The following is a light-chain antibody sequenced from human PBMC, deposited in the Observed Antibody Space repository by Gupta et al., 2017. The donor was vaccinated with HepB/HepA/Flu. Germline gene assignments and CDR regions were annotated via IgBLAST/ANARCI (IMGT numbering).Light chain of an antibody. CDR2: YND. CDR1: SSNVGRNN. V-gene: IGLV1-44*01. CDR3: AAWDTSLNVVV. Sequence: QSVLPQSTSVSVTPGQRVTISCSGSSSNVGRNNVNWYQQLPGTAPKLLIYYNDERPSGVPERISGSKSGTSASLASSGLQSEDEADYYCAAWDTSLNVVVFGGGTKLTVL. J-gene: IGLJ2*01.